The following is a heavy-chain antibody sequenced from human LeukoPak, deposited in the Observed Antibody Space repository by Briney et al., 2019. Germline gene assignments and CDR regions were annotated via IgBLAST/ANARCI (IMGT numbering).Heavy chain of an antibody. D-gene: IGHD6-19*01. V-gene: IGHV3-7*04. CDR2: IKPDGSDK. Sequence: GGSLRPSCTASGFTFSTYWMTWVRQAPGKGLECVANIKPDGSDKYYVDSVKGRFTISRDNAKNSLYLQLNSLRAEDTAVYYCARGRYSGGGIDNWGQGTLVTVSS. CDR1: GFTFSTYW. CDR3: ARGRYSGGGIDN. J-gene: IGHJ4*02.